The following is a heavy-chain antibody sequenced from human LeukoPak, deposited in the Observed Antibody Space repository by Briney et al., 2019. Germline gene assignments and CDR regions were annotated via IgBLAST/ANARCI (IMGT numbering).Heavy chain of an antibody. D-gene: IGHD6-13*01. Sequence: GGSLRLSCVVSGLTFSSYAMSWVRQAPGKGLEWVSSISGSGGSTYYADSVKGRFTISRDNSKNTLYLQMNSLRAEDTAVYYCARDPSHSSSWYHYFDYWGQGTLVTVSS. J-gene: IGHJ4*02. CDR2: ISGSGGST. CDR1: GLTFSSYA. CDR3: ARDPSHSSSWYHYFDY. V-gene: IGHV3-23*01.